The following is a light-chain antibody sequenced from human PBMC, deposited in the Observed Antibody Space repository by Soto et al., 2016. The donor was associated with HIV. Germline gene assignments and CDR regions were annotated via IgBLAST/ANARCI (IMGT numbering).Light chain of an antibody. Sequence: DIQLTQSPMSLSPFIRETVTITCRASQSISSWVAWYQQKPGKAPNLLIYKASNLESGVPSRFSGGGSGTEFTLTISSLQPDDLLTYYCQQYQTEEGTFGQGTTVEIK. CDR2: KAS. J-gene: IGKJ1*01. CDR3: QQYQTEEGT. CDR1: QSISSW. V-gene: IGKV1-5*03.